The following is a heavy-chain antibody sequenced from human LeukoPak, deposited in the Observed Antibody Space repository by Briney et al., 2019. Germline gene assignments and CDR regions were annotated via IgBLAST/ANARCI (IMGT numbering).Heavy chain of an antibody. CDR1: GFTFSSYS. Sequence: GGSLRLSCAASGFTFSSYSMNWVRQAPGKGREWVSYISSSSSTIYYADSVKGRFTISRDNAKNSLYLQRSSLTVEDTAVYYCARVSGSPTSDAFDIWGQGTMVAVSS. V-gene: IGHV3-48*01. D-gene: IGHD1-26*01. CDR3: ARVSGSPTSDAFDI. J-gene: IGHJ3*02. CDR2: ISSSSSTI.